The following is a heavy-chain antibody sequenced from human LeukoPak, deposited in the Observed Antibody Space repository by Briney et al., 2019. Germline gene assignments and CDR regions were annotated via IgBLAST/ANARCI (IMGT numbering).Heavy chain of an antibody. D-gene: IGHD3-16*02. J-gene: IGHJ5*02. V-gene: IGHV4-59*08. CDR3: ARLEITFGGVIAA. Sequence: SETLSLTCTVSGGSISSYYWSWIRQPPGKGLEWIGNIHQSGSTSYNPSLQSRVTISVDTSKNQFSLKLSSVTAADTAVYYCARLEITFGGVIAAWGQGTLVTVSS. CDR2: IHQSGST. CDR1: GGSISSYY.